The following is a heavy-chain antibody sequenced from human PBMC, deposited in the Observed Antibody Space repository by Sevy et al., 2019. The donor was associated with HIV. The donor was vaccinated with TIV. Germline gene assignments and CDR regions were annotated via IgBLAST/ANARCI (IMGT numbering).Heavy chain of an antibody. CDR1: GFTFSSYE. J-gene: IGHJ6*02. CDR3: AREFQVVVTANYYYYYGMDV. Sequence: GGSLRLSCAASGFTFSSYEMNGVRQAPGKGLEWVSYISSSSSTIYYADSVKGRFTISRDNAKNSLYLQMNSLRAEDTAVYYCAREFQVVVTANYYYYYGMDVWGQGTTVTVSS. V-gene: IGHV3-48*03. D-gene: IGHD2-21*02. CDR2: ISSSSSTI.